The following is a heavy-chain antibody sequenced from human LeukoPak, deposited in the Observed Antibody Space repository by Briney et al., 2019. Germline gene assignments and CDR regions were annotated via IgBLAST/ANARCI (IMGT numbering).Heavy chain of an antibody. CDR2: IYHRGST. J-gene: IGHJ4*02. V-gene: IGHV4-38-2*01. Sequence: PSETLSLTCAVSGYSISSGYYWGWIRQPPGRGLEWFGSIYHRGSTYYNPSLKSGVTISVDTSKNHFYLKLSSVNAADTAVYYCARHTRGLVNEGFDYWGQGTLVTVSS. CDR3: ARHTRGLVNEGFDY. D-gene: IGHD6-19*01. CDR1: GYSISSGYY.